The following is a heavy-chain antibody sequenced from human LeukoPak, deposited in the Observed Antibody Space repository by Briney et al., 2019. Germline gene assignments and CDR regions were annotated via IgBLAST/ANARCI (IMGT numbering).Heavy chain of an antibody. D-gene: IGHD6-19*01. CDR1: GFTFNSYW. Sequence: GGSLRLSCAASGFTFNSYWMHWVRQAPGKGLVWVSRISSDGSSTSYADSVKGRFTISRDNAKNTLYLQMNSLRAEDTAVYYCARALAVAGTGGHYWGQETLVTVSP. V-gene: IGHV3-74*01. CDR2: ISSDGSST. J-gene: IGHJ4*02. CDR3: ARALAVAGTGGHY.